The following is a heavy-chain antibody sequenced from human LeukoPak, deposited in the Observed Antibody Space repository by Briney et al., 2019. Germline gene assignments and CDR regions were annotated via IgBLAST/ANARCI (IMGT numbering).Heavy chain of an antibody. Sequence: ASVKVSCKASGYTFTSYGISWVRQAPGQGLEWMGWISAYNGNTNYAQKLQGRVTMTTDTSTSTAYMELRSLRSDDTAVYYCAKGYGGHNAGTPFDYWGQGTLVPVSS. V-gene: IGHV1-18*01. D-gene: IGHD1-1*01. CDR3: AKGYGGHNAGTPFDY. J-gene: IGHJ4*02. CDR2: ISAYNGNT. CDR1: GYTFTSYG.